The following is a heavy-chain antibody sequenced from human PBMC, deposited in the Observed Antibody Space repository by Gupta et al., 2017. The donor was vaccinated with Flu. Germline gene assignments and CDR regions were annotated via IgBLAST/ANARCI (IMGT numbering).Heavy chain of an antibody. CDR1: GLTFSTYS. V-gene: IGHV3-21*01. D-gene: IGHD1-26*01. CDR2: ISSSSSYI. CDR3: ARSGSEERASDY. J-gene: IGHJ4*02. Sequence: DVKVVESGGGLVKPGGSLRLSCAASGLTFSTYSMNWVRQAPGKGLEWASFISSSSSYIYYADSVKGRFTISRDNAKNSMYLQMNSLRAEDTAVYYCARSGSEERASDYWGQGALVTAS.